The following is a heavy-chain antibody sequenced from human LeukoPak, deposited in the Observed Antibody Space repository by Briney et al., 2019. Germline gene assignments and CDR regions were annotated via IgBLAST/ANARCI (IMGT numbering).Heavy chain of an antibody. CDR3: AREALGYRGYDPDYFDS. V-gene: IGHV3-30-3*01. Sequence: GGSLRLSCAASGFTFSSYAMHWVRQAPGKGLEWVAVISYDGSNKYYADSVQGRFIISRDNSKTTLYLQMNNLRPEDTALYYCAREALGYRGYDPDYFDSWGQGTLVIVSS. D-gene: IGHD5-12*01. CDR1: GFTFSSYA. CDR2: ISYDGSNK. J-gene: IGHJ4*02.